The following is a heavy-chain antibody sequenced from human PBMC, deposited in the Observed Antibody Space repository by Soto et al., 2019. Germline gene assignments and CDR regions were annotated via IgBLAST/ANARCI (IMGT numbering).Heavy chain of an antibody. D-gene: IGHD4-17*01. Sequence: PSGTLSLTCSVSGGSVSNKTYYWSWVRQPPGKRLEWIGYVYYSGTTNYNPSLKSRVTISVDLSKNQFSLRLSSVTTADTALYYCARTTAVPNTLRSRYFFDYWGQGTLVTVS. CDR3: ARTTAVPNTLRSRYFFDY. CDR2: VYYSGTT. CDR1: GGSVSNKTYY. V-gene: IGHV4-61*01. J-gene: IGHJ4*02.